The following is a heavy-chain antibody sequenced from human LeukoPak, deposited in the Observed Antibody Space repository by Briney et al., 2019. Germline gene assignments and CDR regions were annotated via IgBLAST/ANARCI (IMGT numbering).Heavy chain of an antibody. V-gene: IGHV3-43*01. CDR2: ISWDGGST. CDR3: AKDGYDILTGRYYYYYMDV. J-gene: IGHJ6*03. D-gene: IGHD3-9*01. CDR1: GFTFDDYT. Sequence: GGSLRLSCAASGFTFDDYTMHWVRQAPGKGLEWVSLISWDGGSTYYADSVKGRFTISRDNSKNSLYLQMNSLRTEDTALYYCAKDGYDILTGRYYYYYMDVWGKGTTVTVSS.